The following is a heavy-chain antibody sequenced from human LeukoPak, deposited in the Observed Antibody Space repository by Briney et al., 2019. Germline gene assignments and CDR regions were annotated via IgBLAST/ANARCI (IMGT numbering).Heavy chain of an antibody. V-gene: IGHV2-70*13. CDR1: GFSLTTNGMC. D-gene: IGHD1-26*01. Sequence: GPALVKPTQTLTLTCTLSGFSLTTNGMCMSWIRQSPGKAPEWHALIEWDNKKNYNTSLKTRLTISRDTSKNQVFLIMSNMDPVDTATYYCARYLVGAHEAFDIWGPGTVVTVSS. J-gene: IGHJ3*02. CDR2: IEWDNKK. CDR3: ARYLVGAHEAFDI.